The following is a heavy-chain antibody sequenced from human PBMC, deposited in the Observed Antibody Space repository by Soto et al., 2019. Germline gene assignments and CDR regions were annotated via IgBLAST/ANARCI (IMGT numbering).Heavy chain of an antibody. V-gene: IGHV4-39*01. Sequence: QLQLQESGPGLVKPSETLSLTCTVSGGSISSGTYYWGWIRQPPGKGLELIGTFYYSGSTYYNPSLTSLVTISVDTSKNQFSLKLTSVTAADTAVYYCARHLGATGTWWGQGILVTVSS. CDR3: ARHLGATGTW. D-gene: IGHD1-26*01. CDR2: FYYSGST. J-gene: IGHJ4*02. CDR1: GGSISSGTYY.